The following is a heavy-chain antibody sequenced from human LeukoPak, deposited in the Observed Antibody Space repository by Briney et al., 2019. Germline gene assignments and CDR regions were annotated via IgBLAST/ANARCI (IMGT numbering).Heavy chain of an antibody. V-gene: IGHV3-7*01. J-gene: IGHJ4*02. CDR2: VNRDGSET. Sequence: PGGSLRLSCAASGFALSSHWMTWVRQVPGRGPEWVANVNRDGSETYYLDSVKGRFTISRDNAKNSLYLQMNSLRAEDTAVYYCARDLEGGYSGYDCDYWGQGTLVTVSS. D-gene: IGHD5-12*01. CDR1: GFALSSHW. CDR3: ARDLEGGYSGYDCDY.